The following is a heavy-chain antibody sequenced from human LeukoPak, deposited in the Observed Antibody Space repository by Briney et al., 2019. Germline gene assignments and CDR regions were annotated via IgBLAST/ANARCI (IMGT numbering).Heavy chain of an antibody. V-gene: IGHV3-53*04. Sequence: PGGSLRLSCSVSGFTFSSYAMHWVRQAPGKGLEWVSVIYSGGSTYYADSVKGRFTISRHNSKNTLYLQMNSLRAEDTAVYYCARDLLWSAPGGMDVWGQGTTVTVSS. CDR2: IYSGGST. CDR1: GFTFSSYA. CDR3: ARDLLWSAPGGMDV. D-gene: IGHD3-10*01. J-gene: IGHJ6*02.